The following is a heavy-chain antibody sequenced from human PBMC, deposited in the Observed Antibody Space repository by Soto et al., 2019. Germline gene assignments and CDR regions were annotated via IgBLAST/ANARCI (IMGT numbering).Heavy chain of an antibody. CDR2: TYYRSKWYN. D-gene: IGHD2-15*01. J-gene: IGHJ3*02. CDR3: ARDLAAPYCSGGSCYAFDI. V-gene: IGHV6-1*01. CDR1: GDSVSSNSAA. Sequence: QSQTLSLTCAISGDSVSSNSAAWNWIRQSPSRGLEWLGRTYYRSKWYNDYAGSVKSRITINPDTSKNQFSLQLNSVTPEDTAVYYCARDLAAPYCSGGSCYAFDIWGQGTMVTVSS.